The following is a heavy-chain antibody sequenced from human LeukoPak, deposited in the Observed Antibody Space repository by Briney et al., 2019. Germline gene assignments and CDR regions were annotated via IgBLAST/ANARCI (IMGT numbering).Heavy chain of an antibody. V-gene: IGHV3-74*01. CDR1: GFTFTSYW. Sequence: QPGGSLRLSCAASGFTFTSYWMHWVRQAPGKGLVWVSRINSDGYSTSYADSVKGRFTISRDNAKNTMYLQMNSLRAEDTAIYYCVRVQLLADDVFNLWGLGTMVTVSS. CDR3: VRVQLLADDVFNL. J-gene: IGHJ3*01. CDR2: INSDGYST. D-gene: IGHD3-3*02.